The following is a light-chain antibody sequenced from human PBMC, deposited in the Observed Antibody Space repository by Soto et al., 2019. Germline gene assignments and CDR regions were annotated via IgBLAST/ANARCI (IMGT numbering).Light chain of an antibody. J-gene: IGKJ1*01. CDR1: QSVSSR. CDR3: HQYNNFWT. V-gene: IGKV3-15*01. CDR2: GAS. Sequence: EIVMTQSPATLSVSPGERVTLSCRASQSVSSRLALYHQKPGQSPRLLIYGASTRATGIPARFSGSGSGTEFTLTISSLQSEDFGLYYCHQYNNFWTFGQGTKVDIK.